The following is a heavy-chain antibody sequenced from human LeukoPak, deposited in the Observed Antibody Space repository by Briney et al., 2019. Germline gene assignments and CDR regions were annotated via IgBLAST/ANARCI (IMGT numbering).Heavy chain of an antibody. D-gene: IGHD3-16*01. V-gene: IGHV4-61*02. Sequence: SETLSLTCTVSGGSISSDRFYWTWVRQPAGKGLEWIGRIKSSNTNYNPSLKSRVSISLDTSTNQFSLKLSSLTAADTAVYYCARVPDWTYVPDYWGQGSLVTVSS. CDR1: GGSISSDRFY. J-gene: IGHJ4*02. CDR3: ARVPDWTYVPDY. CDR2: IKSSNT.